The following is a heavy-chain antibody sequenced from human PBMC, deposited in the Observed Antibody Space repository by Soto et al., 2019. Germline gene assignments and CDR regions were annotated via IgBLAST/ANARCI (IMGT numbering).Heavy chain of an antibody. CDR1: GGSISSYY. Sequence: SETLSLTCTVSGGSISSYYWSLIRQPPGKGLEWIGYIYYSGSTNYNPSLKSRVTISVDTSKNQFSLKLSSVTAADTAVYYCARDRWSSTSGSINWFDPWGQGTLVTVSS. V-gene: IGHV4-59*01. D-gene: IGHD2-2*01. CDR2: IYYSGST. CDR3: ARDRWSSTSGSINWFDP. J-gene: IGHJ5*02.